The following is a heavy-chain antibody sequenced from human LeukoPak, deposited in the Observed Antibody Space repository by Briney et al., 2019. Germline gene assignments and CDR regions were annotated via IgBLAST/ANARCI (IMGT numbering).Heavy chain of an antibody. D-gene: IGHD6-19*01. Sequence: XVXXXXXGXXXXGYXMHXVRQAPGQGLEWMGWINPNSGGTNYAQKFQGWVTMTRDTSISTAYMELSRLRSDDTAVYYCARDKRPYSSGWYYFDYWGQGTLVTVSS. CDR3: ARDKRPYSSGWYYFDY. V-gene: IGHV1-2*04. CDR1: GXXXXGYX. CDR2: INPNSGGT. J-gene: IGHJ4*02.